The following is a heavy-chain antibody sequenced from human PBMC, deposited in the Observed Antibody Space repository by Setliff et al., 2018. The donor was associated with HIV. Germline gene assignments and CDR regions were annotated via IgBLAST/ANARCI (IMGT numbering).Heavy chain of an antibody. Sequence: LRLSCAASGFSSNAIYWVRQAPGKGLEWVTVISSDGGESHYADSVRGRFIISRDNSKSTVYLEMNSLTFDDTAMYYCASGHLKVGDAFHIWGQGTMVTVSS. V-gene: IGHV3-30*01. CDR1: GFSSNA. J-gene: IGHJ3*02. D-gene: IGHD1-26*01. CDR2: ISSDGGES. CDR3: ASGHLKVGDAFHI.